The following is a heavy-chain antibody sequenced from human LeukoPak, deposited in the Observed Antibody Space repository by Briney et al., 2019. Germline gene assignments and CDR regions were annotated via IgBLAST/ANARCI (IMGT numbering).Heavy chain of an antibody. J-gene: IGHJ4*02. V-gene: IGHV4-31*03. CDR3: ARDRYYDSGGGIDY. CDR2: IYYSGST. D-gene: IGHD3-22*01. CDR1: GGSISSGGYY. Sequence: SETLSLTCTVSGGSISSGGYYWSWIRQHPGKGLEWIGYIYYSGSTYYNPSLKSRVTISVDTSKNQFSLKLSSVTAADTAVYYCARDRYYDSGGGIDYWGQGTLVTVSS.